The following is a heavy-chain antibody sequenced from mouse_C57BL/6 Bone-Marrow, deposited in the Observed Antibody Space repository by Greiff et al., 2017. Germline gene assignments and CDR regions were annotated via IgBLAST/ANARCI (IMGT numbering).Heavy chain of an antibody. D-gene: IGHD1-1*01. CDR3: ASDFITTARYFDV. V-gene: IGHV5-4*03. J-gene: IGHJ1*03. CDR2: ISDGGSYT. Sequence: EVKVVESGGGLVKPGGSLKLSCAASGFTFSSYAMSWVRQTPEKRLEWVATISDGGSYTYYPDNVKGRFTISRDNAKNNLYLQMSHLKSEDTAMYYCASDFITTARYFDVWGTGTTVTVSS. CDR1: GFTFSSYA.